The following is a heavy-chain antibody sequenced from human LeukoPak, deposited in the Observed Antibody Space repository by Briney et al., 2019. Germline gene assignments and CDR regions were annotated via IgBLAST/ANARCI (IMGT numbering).Heavy chain of an antibody. CDR2: INHSGST. D-gene: IGHD1-26*01. V-gene: IGHV4-39*07. CDR1: GGSISSSSYY. J-gene: IGHJ3*02. CDR3: ARGLGRGSYISNAFDI. Sequence: SETLSLTCTVSGGSISSSSYYWSWIRQPPGKGLEWIGEINHSGSTNYNPSLKSRVTISVDTSKNQFSLKLSSVTAADTAVYYCARGLGRGSYISNAFDIWGQGTMVTVSS.